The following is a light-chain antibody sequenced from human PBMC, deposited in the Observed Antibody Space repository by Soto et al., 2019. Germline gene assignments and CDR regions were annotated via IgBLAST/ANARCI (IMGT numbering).Light chain of an antibody. CDR3: QQYNSYPTWT. CDR2: DAS. J-gene: IGKJ1*01. CDR1: QSVSSY. Sequence: EIVLTQSPATLSLSPGGRATLSCRASQSVSSYLAWYQQKAGQAPRLLIYDASNRATGIPARFSGSGSGTEFTLTISSLQPDDFATYYCQQYNSYPTWTFGQGTKVEIK. V-gene: IGKV3-11*01.